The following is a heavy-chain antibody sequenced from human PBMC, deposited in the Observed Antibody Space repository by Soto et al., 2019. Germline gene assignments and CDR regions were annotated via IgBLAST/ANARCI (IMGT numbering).Heavy chain of an antibody. CDR2: IYYSGST. Sequence: SETLSLTCTVSGGSISSSRYYWGWIRQPPGKGLEWIGRIYYSGSTYYNPSLKSRVNISVDKSNNQFSLMLRSVTAADTAVYYCATLPPRIVVVVTPIPTWGQGTLVTVS. CDR1: GGSISSSRYY. J-gene: IGHJ5*02. V-gene: IGHV4-39*07. CDR3: ATLPPRIVVVVTPIPT. D-gene: IGHD2-8*02.